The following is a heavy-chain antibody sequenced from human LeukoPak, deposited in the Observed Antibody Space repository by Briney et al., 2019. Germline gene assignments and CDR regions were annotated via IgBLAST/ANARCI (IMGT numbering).Heavy chain of an antibody. D-gene: IGHD2-8*01. CDR2: IKHIGST. J-gene: IGHJ4*02. CDR1: GGSFSGYY. V-gene: IGHV4-34*01. CDR3: ARGIIFRYVVLMVYYYFDY. Sequence: SETLSLTCAVYGGSFSGYYWSWIRQPPGKGLEWIGEIKHIGSTNYNPSLKSRVTISVDTSKNQFSLKLSSVTAADTAVYYCARGIIFRYVVLMVYYYFDYWGQGTLVTVSS.